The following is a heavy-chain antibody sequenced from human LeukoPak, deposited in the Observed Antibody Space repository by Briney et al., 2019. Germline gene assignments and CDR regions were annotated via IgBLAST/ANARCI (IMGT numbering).Heavy chain of an antibody. CDR3: ARAPGYYGDY. V-gene: IGHV1-18*01. Sequence: ASVKVSCKASGYISTSYGISWVRQAPGQGLEWMGWISTYNGNTNYAQKLQGRVTLTTDTSSSTAYMELRSLRSDDTAVYYCARAPGYYGDYWGQGTLVTVSS. J-gene: IGHJ4*02. CDR2: ISTYNGNT. D-gene: IGHD3-10*01. CDR1: GYISTSYG.